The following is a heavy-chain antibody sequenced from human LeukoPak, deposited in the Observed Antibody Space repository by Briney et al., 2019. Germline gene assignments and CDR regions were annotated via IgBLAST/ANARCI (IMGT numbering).Heavy chain of an antibody. CDR3: ARGRGGEYGGKSGHFDY. CDR2: VWYDGSNK. J-gene: IGHJ4*02. V-gene: IGHV3-33*01. D-gene: IGHD4-23*01. Sequence: GGSLRLSCAASGFTFSGYGMHWVRQAPGKGLEWVAVVWYDGSNKYYADSVKGRFTISRDNSKNTLYLEMNSLRAEDTAMYYCARGRGGEYGGKSGHFDYWGQGTLVTVSS. CDR1: GFTFSGYG.